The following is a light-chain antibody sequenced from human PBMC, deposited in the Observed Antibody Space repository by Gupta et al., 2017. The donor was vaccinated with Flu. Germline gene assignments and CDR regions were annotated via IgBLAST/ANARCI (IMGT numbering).Light chain of an antibody. V-gene: IGLV6-57*01. CDR1: SGSIARNY. Sequence: NFMLTQPHSVSESPGKTLTISCTRSSGSIARNYVYSFQQRPGTSPTTVIYEDNQRPSGVPDRFSGSIDSSTDSPSITISGVKAEDEADYYCQSYDYPVVFGGGTRLTVL. CDR2: EDN. J-gene: IGLJ2*01. CDR3: QSYDYPVV.